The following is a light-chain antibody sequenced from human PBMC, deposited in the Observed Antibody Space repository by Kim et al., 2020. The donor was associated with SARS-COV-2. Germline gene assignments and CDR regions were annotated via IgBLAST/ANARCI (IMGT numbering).Light chain of an antibody. CDR2: RDR. Sequence: SYELTQPLSVSVALGQTARITCGGKDIGSKSAHWYQQKPGQAPVLVIYRDRNRPSGIPERFSGSNSGNTATLTISRAQAGDEADYYCQVWDSSTVFGTGT. V-gene: IGLV3-9*01. J-gene: IGLJ1*01. CDR3: QVWDSSTV. CDR1: DIGSKS.